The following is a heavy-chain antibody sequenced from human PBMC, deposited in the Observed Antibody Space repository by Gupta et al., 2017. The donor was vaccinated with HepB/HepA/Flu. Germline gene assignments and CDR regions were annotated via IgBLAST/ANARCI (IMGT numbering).Heavy chain of an antibody. CDR1: GGTFSSYA. D-gene: IGHD3-10*01. J-gene: IGHJ4*02. V-gene: IGHV1-69*06. CDR3: AREGAPGAPFDY. Sequence: QVQLVQSGAEVKEPGSSVKVSCKASGGTFSSYAISWVRQAPGQGLEWMGGIIPIFGTASYAQKFQGRVTITADKSTSTAYMELSSLRSEDTAGYYCAREGAPGAPFDYWGQGTLVTVS. CDR2: IIPIFGTA.